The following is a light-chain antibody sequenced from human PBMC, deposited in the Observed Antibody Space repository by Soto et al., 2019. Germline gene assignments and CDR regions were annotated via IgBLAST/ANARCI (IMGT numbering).Light chain of an antibody. CDR1: QSVTTY. J-gene: IGKJ4*01. Sequence: EIVLTQSPGTLSLSPGERATLSCRASQSVTTYLAWYQQKPGQAPRLLIYDASTRATGIPARFSGSGSGTDFTLTISSLQSEDFAVYYCQQYNNWPLTFGGGTKVDIK. CDR3: QQYNNWPLT. CDR2: DAS. V-gene: IGKV3-11*01.